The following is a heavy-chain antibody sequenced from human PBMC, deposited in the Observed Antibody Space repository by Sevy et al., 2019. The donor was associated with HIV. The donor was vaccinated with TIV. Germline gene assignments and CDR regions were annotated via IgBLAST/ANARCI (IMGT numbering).Heavy chain of an antibody. Sequence: ASVKVSCKASGDTFGNYAMAWVRQAPGQGLEWVGGIIPVFGSANSAQKFQDRVTITADVSTSTAYMELRRLRSEDTAVYYCARSNPDGYNYSYYYGMDVWGQGTTVTVSS. CDR1: GDTFGNYA. J-gene: IGHJ6*02. D-gene: IGHD5-12*01. CDR3: ARSNPDGYNYSYYYGMDV. V-gene: IGHV1-69*13. CDR2: IIPVFGSA.